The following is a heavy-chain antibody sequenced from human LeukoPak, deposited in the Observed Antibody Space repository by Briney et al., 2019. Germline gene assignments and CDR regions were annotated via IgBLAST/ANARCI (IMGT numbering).Heavy chain of an antibody. D-gene: IGHD3-9*01. J-gene: IGHJ4*02. CDR3: ARLAPGNYDILTGDPKVVFDY. CDR1: GGSISSFF. CDR2: VHSSGST. V-gene: IGHV4-59*01. Sequence: SENLSLTSTGSGGSISSFFWSWIRQPPGKGLEWIGYVHSSGSTKYNPSLKSRLIISVDMSKNQFSLKLRSVSVAGTAVYYCARLAPGNYDILTGDPKVVFDYWGQGALVTVSS.